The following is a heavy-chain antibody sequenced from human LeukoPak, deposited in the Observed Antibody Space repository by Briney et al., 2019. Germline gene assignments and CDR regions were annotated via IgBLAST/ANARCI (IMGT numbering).Heavy chain of an antibody. D-gene: IGHD3-9*01. CDR2: IRSKAYGGTT. Sequence: PGGSLRLSCTASGFTFGDYAMSWFRQAPGKGLEWVGFIRSKAYGGTTEYAASVKGRFTISRDDSKSIAYLQMNSLKTEDTAVYYCTRLRRGYDILTGVNWGQGTLVTVSS. V-gene: IGHV3-49*03. CDR1: GFTFGDYA. J-gene: IGHJ4*02. CDR3: TRLRRGYDILTGVN.